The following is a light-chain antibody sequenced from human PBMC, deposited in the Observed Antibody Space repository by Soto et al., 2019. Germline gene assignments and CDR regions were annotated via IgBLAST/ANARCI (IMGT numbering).Light chain of an antibody. J-gene: IGLJ1*01. CDR3: CSFAGSFHV. CDR1: GSDVGGYNY. CDR2: DVN. V-gene: IGLV2-11*01. Sequence: QSALTQPHSVSGSPGQSVAISCTGTGSDVGGYNYVSWYQQHPGKAPKLIIYDVNKRPSGVPDRFSGSKSGNTACLTISGLQSEDEANYYCCSFAGSFHVVGPGTKVTVL.